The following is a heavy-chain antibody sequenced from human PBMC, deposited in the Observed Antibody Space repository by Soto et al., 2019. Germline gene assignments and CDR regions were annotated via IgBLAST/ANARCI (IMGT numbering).Heavy chain of an antibody. CDR2: IYYSGST. CDR1: GGSISSGGYY. CDR3: AREATYYYDSSGYKLFDI. Sequence: SETLSLTCTVSGGSISSGGYYWSWIRQRPGKGLEWIGYIYYSGSTYYNPSLKSRVTISVDTSKNQFSLKLSSVTAADTAVYYCAREATYYYDSSGYKLFDIWGQGTMVTVSS. D-gene: IGHD3-22*01. V-gene: IGHV4-31*03. J-gene: IGHJ3*02.